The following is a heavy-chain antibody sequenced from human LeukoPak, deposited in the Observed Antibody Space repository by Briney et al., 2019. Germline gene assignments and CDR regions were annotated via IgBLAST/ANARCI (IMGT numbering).Heavy chain of an antibody. D-gene: IGHD2/OR15-2a*01. CDR1: GFSLSINGVG. Sequence: SGPTLVKPTQTLTLTCTFSGFSLSINGVGVGWIRQPPGKALEWLALIYWNDDKRYSPSLKSRLTITKDTSKNQVVLTMTNMDPVDTATYYRAHCFPYYYYMDVWGKGTTVTISS. J-gene: IGHJ6*03. CDR2: IYWNDDK. V-gene: IGHV2-5*01. CDR3: AHCFPYYYYMDV.